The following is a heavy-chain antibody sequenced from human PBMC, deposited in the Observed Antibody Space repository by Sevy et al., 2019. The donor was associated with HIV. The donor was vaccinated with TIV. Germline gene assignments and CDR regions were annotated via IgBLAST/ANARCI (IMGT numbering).Heavy chain of an antibody. CDR2: ISYDGSNK. Sequence: GGSLRLSCAASGFTFSSYGMHWVRQAPGKGLEWVAVISYDGSNKYYAHSVKGRFTISRDNSKNTLYLQMNSLRAEDTAVYYCAKDLWYYYGSGSYYKSIIIYYYGMDVWGQGTTVTVSS. CDR3: AKDLWYYYGSGSYYKSIIIYYYGMDV. V-gene: IGHV3-30*18. D-gene: IGHD3-10*01. J-gene: IGHJ6*02. CDR1: GFTFSSYG.